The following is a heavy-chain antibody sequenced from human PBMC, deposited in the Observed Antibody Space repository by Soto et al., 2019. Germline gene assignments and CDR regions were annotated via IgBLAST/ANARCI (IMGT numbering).Heavy chain of an antibody. V-gene: IGHV3-23*04. CDR1: GFTFSSSP. Sequence: EVQLVQSGGGLVQPGGSLRLSCAASGFTFSSSPMSWVRQIPGKGLEWISAIRNDGGSMNYADSVKGRFTISRDNSKNTSTLRMKNLRAEDTAIYYCVRDQYTMSDFWSAFSRDWGQGALVIVSA. CDR3: VRDQYTMSDFWSAFSRD. D-gene: IGHD3-3*01. CDR2: IRNDGGSM. J-gene: IGHJ4*02.